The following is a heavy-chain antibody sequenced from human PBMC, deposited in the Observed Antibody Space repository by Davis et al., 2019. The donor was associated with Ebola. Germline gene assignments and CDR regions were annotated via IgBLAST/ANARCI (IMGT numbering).Heavy chain of an antibody. V-gene: IGHV3-23*01. D-gene: IGHD2-15*01. J-gene: IGHJ4*02. CDR1: GFTFNIYD. CDR3: AKGGWLDC. CDR2: IWKDGTT. Sequence: GGSLRLSCAASGFTFNIYDMSWVRQAPGKGLEWVSVIWKDGTTHYADSVKGRFTISRDNSENTLHLQMNSLRAEDTALYYCAKGGWLDCWGQGTLVTVSS.